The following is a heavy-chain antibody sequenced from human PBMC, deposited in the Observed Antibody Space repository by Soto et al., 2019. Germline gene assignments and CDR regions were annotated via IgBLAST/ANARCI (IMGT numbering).Heavy chain of an antibody. J-gene: IGHJ4*01. V-gene: IGHV3-74*01. CDR1: GFTFNMYW. CDR3: ARGPRATSAGTSAH. CDR2: LYNDGTYA. Sequence: GGSLRLSCAGSGFTFNMYWMHWVRQAPGKGPVWVARLYNDGTYADYADSVKGRYTISRGNAKHPRCLQMNDVIAEDSALYHCARGPRATSAGTSAHWGRVSLGTVAS. D-gene: IGHD6-13*01.